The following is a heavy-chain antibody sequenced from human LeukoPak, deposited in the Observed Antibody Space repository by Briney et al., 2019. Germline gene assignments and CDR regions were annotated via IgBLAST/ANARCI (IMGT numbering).Heavy chain of an antibody. CDR1: GGSISTTSNS. D-gene: IGHD3-10*01. Sequence: KPSETLSLTCNVSGGSISTTSNSWGWAWIRQRPGKGLEWIGSIYYGGSPYYTSSLKSRVTISVDSSKNQFSLKLSSVTAADTAVYYCARTVRRGVIGYWGQGTLVTVSS. CDR2: IYYGGSP. V-gene: IGHV4-39*01. J-gene: IGHJ4*02. CDR3: ARTVRRGVIGY.